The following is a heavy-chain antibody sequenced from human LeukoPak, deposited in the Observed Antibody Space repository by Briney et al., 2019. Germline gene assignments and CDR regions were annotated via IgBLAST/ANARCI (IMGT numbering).Heavy chain of an antibody. CDR3: ARVPRWLLRDYYFDY. CDR1: GYTFTSFD. CDR2: MNPNSGNT. Sequence: ASVKVSCKAFGYTFTSFDINWVRQAPGQGLEWMGWMNPNSGNTGYAQKFQGRVTMTRNTSISTAYMELSSLRSEDTAVYYCARVPRWLLRDYYFDYWGQGTLVTVSS. V-gene: IGHV1-8*01. J-gene: IGHJ4*02. D-gene: IGHD2-15*01.